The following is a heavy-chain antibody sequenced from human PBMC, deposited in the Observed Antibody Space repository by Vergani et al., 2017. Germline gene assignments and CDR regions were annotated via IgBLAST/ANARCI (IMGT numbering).Heavy chain of an antibody. V-gene: IGHV4-34*01. CDR3: ARDSSGWYVL. D-gene: IGHD6-19*01. J-gene: IGHJ5*02. CDR1: GGSFSGYY. CDR2: IYYSGST. Sequence: QVQLQQWGAGLLKPSETLSLTCAVYGGSFSGYYWSWIRQHPGKGLEWIGYIYYSGSTYYNPSLKSRVTISVDTSKNQFSLKLSSVTAADTAVYYCARDSSGWYVLWGQGTLVTVSS.